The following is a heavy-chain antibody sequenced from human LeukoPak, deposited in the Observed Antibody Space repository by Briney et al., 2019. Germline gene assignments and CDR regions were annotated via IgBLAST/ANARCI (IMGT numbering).Heavy chain of an antibody. D-gene: IGHD5-24*01. J-gene: IGHJ5*02. CDR3: ARVMAVNPDWFDP. V-gene: IGHV4-61*02. CDR2: IYNTGST. Sequence: SETLSLACTVSGASISSESYYWTWIRQPAGKGLEWIGGIYNTGSTKYNPSLKSRVTISIYTSKNQFSLKLNSVTAADTAVYYCARVMAVNPDWFDPWGQGTLVTVSS. CDR1: GASISSESYY.